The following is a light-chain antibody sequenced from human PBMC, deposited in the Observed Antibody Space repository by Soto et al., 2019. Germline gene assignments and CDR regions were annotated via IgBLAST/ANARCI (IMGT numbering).Light chain of an antibody. CDR1: SSNIGAGFA. Sequence: QSVLTQPPSVSGAPGQRVTISCTGSSSNIGAGFAVHWYQQLPGTAPKLLIFADSNRPSAVPDRFSGSKSGTSASLAIAGLQADDEADYYCQSYDSSLSVWVFGGGTKLTVL. CDR3: QSYDSSLSVWV. CDR2: ADS. V-gene: IGLV1-40*01. J-gene: IGLJ3*02.